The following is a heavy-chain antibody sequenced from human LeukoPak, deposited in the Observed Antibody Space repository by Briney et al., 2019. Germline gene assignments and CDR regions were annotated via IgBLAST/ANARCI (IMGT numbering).Heavy chain of an antibody. CDR1: GFTFSSYA. Sequence: HPGGSLRLSCAASGFTFSSYAIHWVRQAPGKGLEWVAVISYDGSNKYYADSVKGRFTISRDNSKNTLYLQMNSLRAEDTAVYYCAKTRSGYSTLLDYWGQGTLVTVSS. CDR3: AKTRSGYSTLLDY. D-gene: IGHD3-3*01. J-gene: IGHJ4*02. CDR2: ISYDGSNK. V-gene: IGHV3-30-3*02.